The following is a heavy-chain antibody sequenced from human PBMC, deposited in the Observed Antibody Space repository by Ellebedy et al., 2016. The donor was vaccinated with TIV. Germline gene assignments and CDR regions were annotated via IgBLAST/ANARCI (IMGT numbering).Heavy chain of an antibody. Sequence: MPSETLSLTCTVSGGPISSSSYYWGWIRQPPGKGLEWIGSIYYSGSTYYNPSLKSRVTISVDTSKNQFSLKLSSVTAADTAVYYCARSTMIVVVPFDYWGQGTLVTVSS. CDR1: GGPISSSSYY. CDR3: ARSTMIVVVPFDY. D-gene: IGHD3-22*01. J-gene: IGHJ4*02. CDR2: IYYSGST. V-gene: IGHV4-39*01.